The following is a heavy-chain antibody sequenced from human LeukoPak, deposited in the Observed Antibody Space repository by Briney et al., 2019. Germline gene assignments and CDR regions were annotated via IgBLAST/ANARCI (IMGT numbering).Heavy chain of an antibody. D-gene: IGHD6-19*01. J-gene: IGHJ6*03. CDR3: AKAVAGIDYMDV. CDR2: IRYDGSNK. V-gene: IGHV3-30*02. Sequence: GGSLRLSCAASGFTFSSYGMHWVRRAPGKGLEWVAFIRYDGSNKYYADSVKGRFTISRDNSKNTLYLQMNSLRAEDTAVYYCAKAVAGIDYMDVWGKGTTVTVSS. CDR1: GFTFSSYG.